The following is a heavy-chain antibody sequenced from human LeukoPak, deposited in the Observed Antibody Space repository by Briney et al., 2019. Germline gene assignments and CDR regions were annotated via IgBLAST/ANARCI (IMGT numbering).Heavy chain of an antibody. V-gene: IGHV3-74*01. D-gene: IGHD3-9*01. CDR2: INSDGSST. CDR3: ARDIAYYDILTGYYPYYFDY. CDR1: GFTFSSYW. Sequence: GGSLRLSCAASGFTFSSYWMHWVRQAPGKGLVWVSRINSDGSSTIYADSVKGRFTISRDNAKNTLYLQMNSLRAEDTAVYYCARDIAYYDILTGYYPYYFDYWGQGTLVTVSS. J-gene: IGHJ4*02.